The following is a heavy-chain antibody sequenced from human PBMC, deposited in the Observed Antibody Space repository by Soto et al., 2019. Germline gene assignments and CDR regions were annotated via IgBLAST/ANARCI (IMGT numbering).Heavy chain of an antibody. J-gene: IGHJ4*02. D-gene: IGHD1-1*01. CDR1: GFTFSSYA. CDR2: ISHDGSNK. CDR3: ASPRLSSDGTTPIDY. V-gene: IGHV3-30-3*01. Sequence: QVQLVESGGGVVQPRRSLRLSCAASGFTFSSYAMHWVRQAPGKGLEWVSVISHDGSNKYYADSVKGRFTISRDNSKNTLYLQMNSLRAEDTAVYYCASPRLSSDGTTPIDYWGQGTLVTVSS.